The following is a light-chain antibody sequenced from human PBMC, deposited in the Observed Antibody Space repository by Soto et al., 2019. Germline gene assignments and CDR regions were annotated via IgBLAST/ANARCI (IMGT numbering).Light chain of an antibody. CDR2: GAS. CDR3: QQYNKWPRT. V-gene: IGKV3-15*01. J-gene: IGKJ1*01. CDR1: QSVSSN. Sequence: EIVMTQSPATLSVSPGERATLSCRASQSVSSNLAWYQQKPGQAPRLLIYGASTRATGIPDRFSGSGSGTEFTLPISSLQSEDFAVYYCQQYNKWPRTFGQGTKVEIK.